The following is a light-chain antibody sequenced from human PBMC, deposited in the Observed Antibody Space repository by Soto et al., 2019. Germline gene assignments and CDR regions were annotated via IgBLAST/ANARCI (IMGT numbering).Light chain of an antibody. V-gene: IGKV3-15*01. CDR3: QPYNNWPPWT. Sequence: RVMTQSPATLSVSPGERATLSCRASQSVSSNLAWYQQKPGQAPRLLIYGASTRATGIPARFSGSGSGTEFTLTISSLQSEDFAVYYCQPYNNWPPWTFGQGTKVDI. J-gene: IGKJ1*01. CDR2: GAS. CDR1: QSVSSN.